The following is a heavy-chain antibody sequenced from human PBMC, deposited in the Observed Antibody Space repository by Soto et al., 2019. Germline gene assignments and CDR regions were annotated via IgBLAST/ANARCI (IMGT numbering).Heavy chain of an antibody. J-gene: IGHJ5*01. CDR2: IVPIYGTA. CDR1: GDTFSNYA. D-gene: IGHD2-15*01. V-gene: IGHV1-69*06. CDR3: ARDLGGCSGGRCRYNWFDS. Sequence: SVKVSCKASGDTFSNYAISWVRQSPGQGLEWMGGIVPIYGTATYAQRFQGRVTITADKSTSTADMELYTLRSEDTALYYCARDLGGCSGGRCRYNWFDSWGQGTLVTVSS.